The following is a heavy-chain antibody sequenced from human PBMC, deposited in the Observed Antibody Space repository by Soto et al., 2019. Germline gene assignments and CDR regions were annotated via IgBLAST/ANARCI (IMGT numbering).Heavy chain of an antibody. Sequence: GGALRLSWAASGFACRSCGMSWVRQAPGKGLEWVSAISGSGGSTYYADSVKGRFTISRDNSKNTLYLQMNSLRAEDTAVYYCVGSPGGDYSYYYGMDVWGQGTTVTVS. V-gene: IGHV3-23*01. J-gene: IGHJ6*02. CDR1: GFACRSCG. CDR2: ISGSGGST. D-gene: IGHD4-17*01. CDR3: VGSPGGDYSYYYGMDV.